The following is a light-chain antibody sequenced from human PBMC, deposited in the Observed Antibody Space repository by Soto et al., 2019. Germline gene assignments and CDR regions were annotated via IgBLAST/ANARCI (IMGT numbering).Light chain of an antibody. CDR2: GAS. CDR3: QQYNDWPPLT. Sequence: EIVMTQSPATLYVSPGERVTLSCRASQSVGSNLAWYQQRPGQAPRLLIYGASTRAIGIAATFSGSGSGTEFTLSISSVQSRDFAVYYCQQYNDWPPLTFGGGTKVDIK. J-gene: IGKJ4*01. CDR1: QSVGSN. V-gene: IGKV3-15*01.